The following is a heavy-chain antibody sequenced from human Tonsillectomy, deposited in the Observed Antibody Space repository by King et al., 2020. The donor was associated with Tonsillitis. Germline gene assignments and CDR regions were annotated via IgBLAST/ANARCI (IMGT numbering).Heavy chain of an antibody. CDR1: GFTFRYYT. J-gene: IGHJ4*02. CDR3: VKLTYDSSAYPF. D-gene: IGHD3-22*01. CDR2: ISSNGGST. Sequence: VQLVESGGGLVQPGGSLRLACSASGFTFRYYTMHLVRQAPGKGLEYVSAISSNGGSTYYADSVKGRFTISSDDSKNTLYVQMSSLRAEDTALYYCVKLTYDSSAYPFWGQGTLVTVSS. V-gene: IGHV3-64*05.